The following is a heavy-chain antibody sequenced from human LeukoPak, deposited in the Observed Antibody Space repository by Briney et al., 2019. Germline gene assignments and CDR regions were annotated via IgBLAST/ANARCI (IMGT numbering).Heavy chain of an antibody. J-gene: IGHJ5*02. Sequence: SETLSLTCAVYGGSFSGYYWSWIRQPPGKGLGWGGEINLSGSANYNPSLQCRVSISLDASKKQFSLKLSCVTSALRTRHYCARHSAGTSYVNFDPWGQGTLVTVSS. D-gene: IGHD3-10*02. CDR3: ARHSAGTSYVNFDP. V-gene: IGHV4-34*01. CDR2: INLSGSA. CDR1: GGSFSGYY.